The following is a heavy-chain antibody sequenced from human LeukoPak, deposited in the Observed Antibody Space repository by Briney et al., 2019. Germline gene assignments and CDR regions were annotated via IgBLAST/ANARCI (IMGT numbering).Heavy chain of an antibody. D-gene: IGHD1-26*01. V-gene: IGHV3-30-3*01. CDR2: ISYDGSNK. CDR3: AREGPGTNWFDP. J-gene: IGHJ5*02. Sequence: GGSLRLSCAPSGFTFSSYAMHWVREAPRKGLEWVAVISYDGSNKYYADSVKGRFTISRDNSKNTLYLQMNSLRAEDTAVYYCAREGPGTNWFDPWGQGTLVTVSS. CDR1: GFTFSSYA.